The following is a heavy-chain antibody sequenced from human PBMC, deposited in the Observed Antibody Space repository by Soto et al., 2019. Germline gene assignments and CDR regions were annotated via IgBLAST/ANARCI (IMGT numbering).Heavy chain of an antibody. CDR1: GGSLSTNP. J-gene: IGHJ4*02. D-gene: IGHD2-15*01. Sequence: PVKVSCKASGGSLSTNPISCVLQSPGQGLEWMGGTGSGTGPGNHAQKFQGRLTVTADKSTSTVYMELTNLSSEDTAVYYCARRDSGGFYRFFDSWGQGTLVTVSS. V-gene: IGHV1-69*06. CDR2: TGSGTGPG. CDR3: ARRDSGGFYRFFDS.